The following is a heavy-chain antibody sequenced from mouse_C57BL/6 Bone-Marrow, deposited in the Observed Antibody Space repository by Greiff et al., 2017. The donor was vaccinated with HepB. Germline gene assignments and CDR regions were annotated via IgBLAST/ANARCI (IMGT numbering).Heavy chain of an antibody. J-gene: IGHJ4*01. Sequence: QVQLQQPGAELVKPGASVKVSCKASGYTFTSYWMHWVKQRPGQGLEWIGRIHPSDSDTNYNQKFKGKATLTVDKSSSTAYMQLSSLTSEDSAVYYCAMGLFYDYEGRPAMDYWGQGTSVTVSS. CDR3: AMGLFYDYEGRPAMDY. V-gene: IGHV1-74*01. CDR2: IHPSDSDT. D-gene: IGHD2-4*01. CDR1: GYTFTSYW.